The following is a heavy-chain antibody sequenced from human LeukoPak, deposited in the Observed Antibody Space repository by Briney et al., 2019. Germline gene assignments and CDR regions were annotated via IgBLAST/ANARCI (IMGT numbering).Heavy chain of an antibody. J-gene: IGHJ5*02. D-gene: IGHD6-19*01. V-gene: IGHV4-59*01. Sequence: SETLSLTCTVSGGSISSYYWSWIRQPPGKGLEWIGYIYYSGSTNYNPSLKSRVTISVDTSKNQFSLKLSSVTAADTAMYYCARAGDSYSSGWWSWFDPWGQGTLVTVSS. CDR3: ARAGDSYSSGWWSWFDP. CDR1: GGSISSYY. CDR2: IYYSGST.